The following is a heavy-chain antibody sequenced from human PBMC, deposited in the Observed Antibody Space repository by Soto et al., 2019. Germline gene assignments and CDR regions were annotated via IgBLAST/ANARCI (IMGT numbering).Heavy chain of an antibody. Sequence: VGSLRLSCAASGFTFSSYATSWVRQAPGKGLEWISSISDTGGNTYYADSMKGRFTISRDNSKNTLYLQMNSLRAEDTAVYYCAKAGPNSHGRNYFDHWGQGTLVTVSS. CDR3: AKAGPNSHGRNYFDH. D-gene: IGHD1-26*01. V-gene: IGHV3-23*01. J-gene: IGHJ4*02. CDR2: ISDTGGNT. CDR1: GFTFSSYA.